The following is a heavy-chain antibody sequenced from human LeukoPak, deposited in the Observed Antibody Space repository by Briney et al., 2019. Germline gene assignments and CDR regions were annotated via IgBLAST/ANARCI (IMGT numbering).Heavy chain of an antibody. Sequence: GGSLRLSCAASRFTFTSYWMTWVRQAPGKGLEWVANIKQDGSEKYYVDSVKGRFTISRDNAKNSLYLQVNCLRAEDTAVYYCARIQTYYDSSGYSFYIDYWGQGTLVTVSS. CDR1: RFTFTSYW. D-gene: IGHD3-22*01. J-gene: IGHJ4*02. CDR2: IKQDGSEK. CDR3: ARIQTYYDSSGYSFYIDY. V-gene: IGHV3-7*01.